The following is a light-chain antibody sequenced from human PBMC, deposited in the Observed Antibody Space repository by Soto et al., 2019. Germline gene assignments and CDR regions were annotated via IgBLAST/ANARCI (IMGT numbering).Light chain of an antibody. V-gene: IGKV3-15*01. CDR3: QQYNSWPRT. CDR2: GAS. Sequence: EIVMTQSPATLSVSPGERATLSCRASQSVSSSLAWYQQTAGQSPRLLIYGASSRATGIPARFSGSGSGTEFNLTISSLQSEDFAVYYCQQYNSWPRTFGQGTKVDIK. CDR1: QSVSSS. J-gene: IGKJ1*01.